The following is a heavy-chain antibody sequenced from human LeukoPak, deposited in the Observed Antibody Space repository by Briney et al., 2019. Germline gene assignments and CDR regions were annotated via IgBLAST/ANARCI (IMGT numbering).Heavy chain of an antibody. Sequence: ASVKVSCKSPGYTFNGYYMHWVRQAPGQGLEWMGWINPNSGGTNSAQKFQGRVTMTRDTSISTVYMELSRLRSDDTAVYYCARDVGEYCSSINCHASDYWGQGTLVTVSS. CDR1: GYTFNGYY. J-gene: IGHJ4*02. CDR2: INPNSGGT. CDR3: ARDVGEYCSSINCHASDY. V-gene: IGHV1-2*02. D-gene: IGHD2-2*01.